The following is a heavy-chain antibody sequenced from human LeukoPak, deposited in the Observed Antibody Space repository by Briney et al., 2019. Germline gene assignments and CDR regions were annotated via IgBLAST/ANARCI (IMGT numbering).Heavy chain of an antibody. CDR2: MNPNSGNT. J-gene: IGHJ6*03. D-gene: IGHD3-16*01. Sequence: APVKVSCKASGYTFTNYDINWVRQATGQGLEWMGWMNPNSGNTGSAQKFQDRITMTRNTSIGTAYMELSSLRSEDTAVYYCAREGTAYYYYMDAWGKGATVTISS. CDR1: GYTFTNYD. CDR3: AREGTAYYYYMDA. V-gene: IGHV1-8*01.